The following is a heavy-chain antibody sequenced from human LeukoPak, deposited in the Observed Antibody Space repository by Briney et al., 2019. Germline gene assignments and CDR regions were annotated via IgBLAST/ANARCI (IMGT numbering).Heavy chain of an antibody. D-gene: IGHD2-15*01. CDR2: ISYDGSNK. Sequence: GGSLRLSCAASGFTFSSYAMHWVRQAPGKGLEWVAVISYDGSNKYYADSVKGRFTISRDNSKNTLYLQMNSLRAEDTAVYYCARSGRRSHTSHFDYWGQGTLVTVSS. V-gene: IGHV3-30-3*01. J-gene: IGHJ4*02. CDR1: GFTFSSYA. CDR3: ARSGRRSHTSHFDY.